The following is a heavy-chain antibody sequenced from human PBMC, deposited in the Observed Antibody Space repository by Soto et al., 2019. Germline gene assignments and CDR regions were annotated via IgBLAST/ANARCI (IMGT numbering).Heavy chain of an antibody. CDR3: ARAQEYGDSYFDY. D-gene: IGHD4-17*01. V-gene: IGHV1-3*01. Sequence: ASVKVSCKASGYTFTSYAMHWVRQAPGQRLEWMGWINAGNGNTKYSQKFQGRVTINRDTSARTAYMELSSLRSEDTAVYYCARAQEYGDSYFDYWGRGTLVPV. J-gene: IGHJ4*02. CDR2: INAGNGNT. CDR1: GYTFTSYA.